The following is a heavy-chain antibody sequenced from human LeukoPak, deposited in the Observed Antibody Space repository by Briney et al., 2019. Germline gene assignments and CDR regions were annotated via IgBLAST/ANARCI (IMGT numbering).Heavy chain of an antibody. V-gene: IGHV1-69*06. Sequence: GASVKVSCKASGGTFSSYAISWVRQAPGQGLEWMGGIIPIFGTANYAQKFQGRVTITADKSTSTAYMELSSLRSEDTAVYYCARDGEYSSSGSDYYYYYGMDVWGQGTTVTVSS. CDR1: GGTFSSYA. CDR2: IIPIFGTA. D-gene: IGHD6-6*01. J-gene: IGHJ6*02. CDR3: ARDGEYSSSGSDYYYYYGMDV.